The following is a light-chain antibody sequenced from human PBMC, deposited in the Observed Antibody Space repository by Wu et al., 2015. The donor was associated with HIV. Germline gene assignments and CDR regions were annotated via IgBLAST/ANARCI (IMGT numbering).Light chain of an antibody. V-gene: IGKV3-11*01. CDR3: QQYATSPHT. Sequence: EIVLTQSPETLSLSTGERATLSCRASQSVSNSLAWFLQKPGQAPRLLIYDASNRVSGIPPRFSGSGSGTHFTLTISSLEPEDFAVYYCQQYATSPHTFGQGTKLEIK. CDR2: DAS. CDR1: QSVSNS. J-gene: IGKJ2*01.